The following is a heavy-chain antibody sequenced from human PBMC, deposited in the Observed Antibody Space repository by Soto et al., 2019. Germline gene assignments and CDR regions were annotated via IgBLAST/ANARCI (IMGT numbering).Heavy chain of an antibody. CDR2: ITSGSYI. CDR3: ARDPYGAVAGTSFDN. V-gene: IGHV3-21*01. D-gene: IGHD6-13*01. Sequence: EVQLVESGGGLVKPGGSLRLSCAASGFTFSSYSMNWVRQAPGKGLEWVSSITSGSYIYYADSVKGRFAISRDNAENSLYLRMNSLRPEDTAVYYCARDPYGAVAGTSFDNWGQGTLVTVSS. CDR1: GFTFSSYS. J-gene: IGHJ4*02.